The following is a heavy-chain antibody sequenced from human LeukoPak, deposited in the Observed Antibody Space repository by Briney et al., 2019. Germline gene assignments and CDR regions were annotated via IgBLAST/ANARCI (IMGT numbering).Heavy chain of an antibody. D-gene: IGHD6-13*01. V-gene: IGHV4-61*02. CDR3: ARGVVARIAAAGRSVDP. CDR2: IYTSGST. CDR1: GGSISSGSYY. Sequence: SETLSLTCTVSGGSISSGSYYWSWIRQPAGKGLEWIGRIYTSGSTNYNPSLKSRVTISVDKSKNQFSLKLSSVTAADTAVYYCARGVVARIAAAGRSVDPWGQGTLVTVSS. J-gene: IGHJ5*02.